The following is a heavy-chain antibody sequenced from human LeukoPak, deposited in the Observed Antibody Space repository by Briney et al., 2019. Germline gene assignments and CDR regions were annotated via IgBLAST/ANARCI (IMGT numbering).Heavy chain of an antibody. CDR3: ARDPYGSGSYYKGWFDP. CDR1: GFTFSSYS. Sequence: GGSLRLSCAASGFTFSSYSMNWVRQAPGKGLEWVSSISSSSSYIYYADSVQGRFTISRDNAKNSLYLQMNSLRAEDTAVYYCARDPYGSGSYYKGWFDPWGQGTLVTVSS. CDR2: ISSSSSYI. V-gene: IGHV3-21*01. D-gene: IGHD3-10*01. J-gene: IGHJ5*02.